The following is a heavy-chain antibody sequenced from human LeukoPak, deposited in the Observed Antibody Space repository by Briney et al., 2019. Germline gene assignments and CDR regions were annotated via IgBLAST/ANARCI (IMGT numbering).Heavy chain of an antibody. J-gene: IGHJ6*03. CDR3: AKGDCSSASCSRYMDV. V-gene: IGHV3-9*01. CDR1: GFTFDDYA. D-gene: IGHD2-2*01. CDR2: ISWNSGSI. Sequence: GRSLRLSCAASGFTFDDYAMHWVRQAPGKGLEWVSGISWNSGSIGYADSVKGRFTVSRDNAKNSLYLQMNSLRAEDTALYYWAKGDCSSASCSRYMDVWGKGTTVTVSS.